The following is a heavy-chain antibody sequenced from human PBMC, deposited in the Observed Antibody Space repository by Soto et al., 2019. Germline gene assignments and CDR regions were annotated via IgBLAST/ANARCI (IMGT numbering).Heavy chain of an antibody. Sequence: LRLSCAASGFTFSDYYMSWIRQAPGKGLEWVSYISSSGSTIYYADSVKGRFTISRDNAKNSLYLQMNSLRAEDTAVYYCARAPHYGDARAGINWFDPWGQGTLVTVSS. J-gene: IGHJ5*02. CDR1: GFTFSDYY. D-gene: IGHD4-17*01. V-gene: IGHV3-11*01. CDR2: ISSSGSTI. CDR3: ARAPHYGDARAGINWFDP.